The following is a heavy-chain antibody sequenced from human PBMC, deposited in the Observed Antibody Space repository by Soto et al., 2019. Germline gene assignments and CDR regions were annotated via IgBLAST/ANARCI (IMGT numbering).Heavy chain of an antibody. J-gene: IGHJ6*02. V-gene: IGHV4-59*01. Sequence: PSETLSSTCTVSGASMSRYYWIWIRQSPGKGLEWSGYIYYSGNIYSTGNTTYNPSLPHRVTISIDRSKNQFSLKLTSVTVADTAVYSCARDGRLMLRGFSFYNGMDVGRQETTVT. CDR3: ARDGRLMLRGFSFYNGMDV. CDR1: GASMSRYY. D-gene: IGHD3-10*01. CDR2: IYYSGNIYSTGNT.